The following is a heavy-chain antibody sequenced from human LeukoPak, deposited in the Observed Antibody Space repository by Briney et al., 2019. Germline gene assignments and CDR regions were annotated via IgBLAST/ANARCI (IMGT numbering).Heavy chain of an antibody. CDR2: IYYSGST. J-gene: IGHJ4*02. D-gene: IGHD6-13*01. V-gene: IGHV4-61*01. CDR1: GGSVSSGSYY. CDR3: ARTTGSWYGPVAGVIGAYFDY. Sequence: KPSETLSLTCTVSGGSVSSGSYYWSWIRQPPGKGLEWIGYIYYSGSTNYNPSLKSRVTISVDTSKNQFSLKLSSVTAAGTAVYYCARTTGSWYGPVAGVIGAYFDYWGQGTLVTVSS.